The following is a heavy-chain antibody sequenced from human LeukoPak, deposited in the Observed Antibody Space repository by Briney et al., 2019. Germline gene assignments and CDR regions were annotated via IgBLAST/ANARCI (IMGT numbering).Heavy chain of an antibody. V-gene: IGHV4-34*01. CDR3: ARLRFLEWLTQAYYYYGMDV. J-gene: IGHJ6*02. D-gene: IGHD3-3*01. CDR2: INHSGST. Sequence: PSETLSLTCAVYGVSFSGYYWGWIRQPPGKGLEWIGEINHSGSTNYNPSLKSRATISVDTSKNQFSLKLSSVTAADTAVYYCARLRFLEWLTQAYYYYGMDVWGRGTTVTVSS. CDR1: GVSFSGYY.